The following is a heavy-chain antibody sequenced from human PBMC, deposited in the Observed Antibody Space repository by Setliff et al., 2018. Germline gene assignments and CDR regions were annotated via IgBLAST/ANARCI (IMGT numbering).Heavy chain of an antibody. CDR3: AREVLSTVVAWDY. D-gene: IGHD4-17*01. CDR1: AYSFSGYY. CDR2: INTNNGGT. Sequence: ASVKVSCKTSAYSFSGYYIHWVRQAPGQGLEWMGWINTNNGGTKYAQTFQGRVTMTRDTSITTAYMELSRLTSDDTAVYYCAREVLSTVVAWDYWGQGTLVTVSS. J-gene: IGHJ4*02. V-gene: IGHV1-2*02.